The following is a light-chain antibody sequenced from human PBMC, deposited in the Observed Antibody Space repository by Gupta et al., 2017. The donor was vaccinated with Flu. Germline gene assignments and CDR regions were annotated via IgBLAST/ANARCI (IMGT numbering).Light chain of an antibody. CDR2: AAS. CDR3: QQLNSYPAT. J-gene: IGKJ3*01. V-gene: IGKV1-9*01. CDR1: QGISSF. Sequence: DIQLTHSPSFLSASIGDRVTITCRASQGISSFLAWYQQRPGKAPKLLIFAASSLQSGVPSRFSGSASGTEFTLTISSLQPEDFATYYCQQLNSYPATFGPGTKVEIK.